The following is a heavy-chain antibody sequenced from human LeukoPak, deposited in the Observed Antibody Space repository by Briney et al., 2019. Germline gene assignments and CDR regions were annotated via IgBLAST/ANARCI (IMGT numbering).Heavy chain of an antibody. V-gene: IGHV1-3*01. CDR3: ARYGSVVDTAIFDY. J-gene: IGHJ4*02. CDR1: GYTFTSYA. CDR2: INAGNGNT. D-gene: IGHD5-18*01. Sequence: ASVKVSCKASGYTFTSYAMHWMRQAPGQRLEWMGWINAGNGNTKYSQEFQGRVTITRDTSASTAYMELSSLRSEDTAVYYCARYGSVVDTAIFDYWGQGTLVTVSS.